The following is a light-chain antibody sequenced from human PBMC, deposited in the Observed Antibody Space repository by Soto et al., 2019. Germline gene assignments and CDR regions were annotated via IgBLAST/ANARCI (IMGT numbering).Light chain of an antibody. CDR2: DVN. CDR3: CSYAGNYVL. V-gene: IGLV2-11*01. CDR1: SSDVGGYNY. J-gene: IGLJ2*01. Sequence: QSALTQPRSVSGSPGQSVTISCTGTSSDVGGYNYVSWYQHHPGKAPKLMIYDVNKRPSGVPDRFSGSKSGNTASLTISGLQAEDEADYYCCSYAGNYVLFGGGTKVTFL.